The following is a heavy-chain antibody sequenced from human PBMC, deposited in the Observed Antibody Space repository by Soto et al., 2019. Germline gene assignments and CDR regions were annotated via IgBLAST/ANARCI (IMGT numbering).Heavy chain of an antibody. D-gene: IGHD2-15*01. J-gene: IGHJ4*02. CDR2: IYYSGST. V-gene: IGHV4-59*01. Sequence: LTCTVSGGSISSYYWSWIRQPPGKGLEWIGYIYYSGSTNYNPSLKSRVTISVDTSKNQFSLKLSSVTAADTAVYYCAWRYCSGGSCYFDYWGQGTLVTVSS. CDR3: AWRYCSGGSCYFDY. CDR1: GGSISSYY.